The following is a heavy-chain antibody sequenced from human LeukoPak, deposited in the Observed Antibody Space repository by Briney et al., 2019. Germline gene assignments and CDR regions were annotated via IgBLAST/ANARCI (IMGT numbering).Heavy chain of an antibody. CDR3: ARVYYGRTYDYWYFDL. J-gene: IGHJ2*01. V-gene: IGHV4-61*02. CDR1: GDSISSGDYY. CDR2: ISSSGST. Sequence: PSQTLSLTCTVSGDSISSGDYYWSWIRQPAGKGLEWIGRISSSGSTNYNPSLKSRVTISVDTSKNQFSLKLSSVTAADTAVYFCARVYYGRTYDYWYFDLWGRGTLVTVSS. D-gene: IGHD3-10*01.